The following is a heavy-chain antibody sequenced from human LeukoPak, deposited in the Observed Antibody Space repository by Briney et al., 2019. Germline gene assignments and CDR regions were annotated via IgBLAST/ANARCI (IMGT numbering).Heavy chain of an antibody. CDR2: IYPGDSAT. D-gene: IGHD4-23*01. Sequence: GESLKISCKGSGYRFTNYWIGWVRQMPGKGLEWMGIIYPGDSATTYSPSFQGQVTIAADKSISTAYLQWSSLKASDTAMYYWARHPGGISLGWFDPWGEGTLVTVSS. CDR3: ARHPGGISLGWFDP. CDR1: GYRFTNYW. V-gene: IGHV5-51*01. J-gene: IGHJ5*02.